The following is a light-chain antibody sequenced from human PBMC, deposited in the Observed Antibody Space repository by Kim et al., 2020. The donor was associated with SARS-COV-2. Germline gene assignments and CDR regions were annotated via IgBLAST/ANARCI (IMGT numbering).Light chain of an antibody. J-gene: IGKJ2*01. CDR1: QSVSSSY. CDR2: GAS. V-gene: IGKV3-20*01. CDR3: QQYGSSRT. Sequence: SLSPGERATLSWRASQSVSSSYLAWYQQKPGPAPLLLMYGASSRATGIPGRFSGSGSGTDFTITISRLEPEDFAVYYCQQYGSSRTFGQGTKLEIK.